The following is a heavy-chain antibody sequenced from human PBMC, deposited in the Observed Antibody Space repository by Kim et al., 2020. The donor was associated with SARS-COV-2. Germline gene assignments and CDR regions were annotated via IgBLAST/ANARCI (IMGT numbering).Heavy chain of an antibody. CDR1: GASISNDNYY. CDR2: FHFSGTT. CDR3: ARHPPRFLWFGALGDFDY. D-gene: IGHD3-10*01. J-gene: IGHJ4*02. Sequence: SETLSLTCTVSGASISNDNYYWGWIRQSPGKGLEWLGSFHFSGTTYYNPSLKSRVAISMDTPKNQFSLKLSAVTATDTALYYCARHPPRFLWFGALGDFDYWGQGTLVTVSS. V-gene: IGHV4-39*01.